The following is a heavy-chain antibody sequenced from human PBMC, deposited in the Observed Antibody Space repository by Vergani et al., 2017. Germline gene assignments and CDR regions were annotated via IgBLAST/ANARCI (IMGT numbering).Heavy chain of an antibody. D-gene: IGHD6-6*01. CDR3: ARDFNIPGRPGGVWFDY. V-gene: IGHV4-39*07. Sequence: QLQLQESGPGLVKPSETLSLTCTVSGGSISSSSYYWGWIRQPPGKGLEWIGSIYYSGSTYYNPSLKSRVTISVDTSKNQFSLKLSSVTAADTAVYYCARDFNIPGRPGGVWFDYWGQGTLVTVSS. CDR1: GGSISSSSYY. CDR2: IYYSGST. J-gene: IGHJ4*02.